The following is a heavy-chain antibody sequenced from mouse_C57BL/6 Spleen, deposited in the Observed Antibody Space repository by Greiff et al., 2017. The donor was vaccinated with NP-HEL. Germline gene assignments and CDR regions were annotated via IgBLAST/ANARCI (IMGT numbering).Heavy chain of an antibody. J-gene: IGHJ4*01. CDR2: INPNNGGT. V-gene: IGHV1-26*01. D-gene: IGHD1-1*01. Sequence: VQLQQSGPELVKPGASVKISCKASGYTFTDYYMNWVKQSHGKSLEWIGDINPNNGGTSYNQKFKGKATLTVDKSSSTAYMELRSLTSEDSAVYYCARVNYYGSSSYAMDYWGQGTSVTVSS. CDR3: ARVNYYGSSSYAMDY. CDR1: GYTFTDYY.